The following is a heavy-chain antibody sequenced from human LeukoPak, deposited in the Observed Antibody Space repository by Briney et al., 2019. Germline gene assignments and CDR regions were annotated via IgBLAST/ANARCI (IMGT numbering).Heavy chain of an antibody. J-gene: IGHJ2*01. D-gene: IGHD3-22*01. V-gene: IGHV4-39*07. CDR2: IHYSGNT. CDR1: GGSISSSNYY. CDR3: ARDLEAHYYDSSGYAGSYWYFDL. Sequence: SETLSLTCTVSGGSISSSNYYWDWIRQPPGKGLEWIGAIHYSGNTYYNPSLKSRVTISVDTSKNQFSLKLSSVTAADTAVYYCARDLEAHYYDSSGYAGSYWYFDLWGRGTLVTVSS.